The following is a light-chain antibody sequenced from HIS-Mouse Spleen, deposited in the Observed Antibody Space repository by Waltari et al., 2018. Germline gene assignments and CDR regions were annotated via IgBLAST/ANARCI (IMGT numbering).Light chain of an antibody. Sequence: QSVLPQPPSVSGAPGQRVTISGTGSSSNIGSGYDEHWYQPLPGPAPNLLIYGNSNRPSGFPDRFSGSKSGTSASLAITGLQAEDEADYYCQSYDSSLSGWVFGGGTKLTVL. CDR2: GNS. CDR3: QSYDSSLSGWV. J-gene: IGLJ3*02. V-gene: IGLV1-40*01. CDR1: SSNIGSGYD.